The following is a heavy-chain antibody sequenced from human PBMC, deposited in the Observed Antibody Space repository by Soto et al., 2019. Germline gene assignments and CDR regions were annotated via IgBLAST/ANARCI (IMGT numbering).Heavy chain of an antibody. CDR3: AGGTYYFVY. CDR1: GDSITSSRYF. CDR2: VYYSGST. D-gene: IGHD1-26*01. J-gene: IGHJ4*02. Sequence: SETLSLTCAVSGDSITSSRYFWAWIRQPPGKGLEWIGTVYYSGSTYYNPSLKSRFTISRDNSKNTLYLQMNSLRAEDTAVYYCAGGTYYFVYCGQGTLVTVSS. V-gene: IGHV4-39*01.